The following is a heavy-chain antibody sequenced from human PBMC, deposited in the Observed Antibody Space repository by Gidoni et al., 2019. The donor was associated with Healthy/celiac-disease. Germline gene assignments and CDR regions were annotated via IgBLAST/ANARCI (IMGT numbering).Heavy chain of an antibody. D-gene: IGHD6-19*01. J-gene: IGHJ5*02. V-gene: IGHV1-46*01. CDR3: ARVAPVAGHNWFDP. CDR1: GYTFTSYY. Sequence: QVQLVQSGAEAKKPGASVKLSCKPSGYTFTSYYMHWVRPAPGQGLEWMGIINPSGGSTSYAQKFRGRVTMARDTSTSTVYMELGSLGSEEAAVYYCARVAPVAGHNWFDPWGQGTLVTVSS. CDR2: INPSGGST.